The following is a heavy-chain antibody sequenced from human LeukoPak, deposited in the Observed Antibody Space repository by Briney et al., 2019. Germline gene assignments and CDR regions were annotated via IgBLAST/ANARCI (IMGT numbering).Heavy chain of an antibody. CDR1: GYTFKNYD. Sequence: EASVKVSCKASGYTFKNYDINWVRQAPGQGLEWMGWMNPNSGNTGYAQKFQGRVTMTRNTSISTSYMELSSLRSEDTAVYYCARVRGSIAARSYYLDYWGQGTLVTVSS. CDR3: ARVRGSIAARSYYLDY. D-gene: IGHD6-6*01. J-gene: IGHJ4*02. V-gene: IGHV1-8*01. CDR2: MNPNSGNT.